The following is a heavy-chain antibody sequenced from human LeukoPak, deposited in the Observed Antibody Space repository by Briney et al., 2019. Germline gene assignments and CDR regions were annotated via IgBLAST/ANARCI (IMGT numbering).Heavy chain of an antibody. D-gene: IGHD3-10*01. J-gene: IGHJ4*02. CDR2: IRYDGSNK. Sequence: GGSLRLSCAASGFTVSSYGMHWVRQAPGKGLEWVAFIRYDGSNKYYADSVKGRFTISRDNSKNTLYLQMNSLRAEDTAVYYCAVGDYYGSGSYKPPPFDYWGQGTLVTVSS. V-gene: IGHV3-30*02. CDR1: GFTVSSYG. CDR3: AVGDYYGSGSYKPPPFDY.